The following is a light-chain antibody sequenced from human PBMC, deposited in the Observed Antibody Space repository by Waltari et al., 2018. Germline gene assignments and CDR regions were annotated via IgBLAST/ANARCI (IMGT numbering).Light chain of an antibody. V-gene: IGLV2-11*01. CDR1: SSDVGASSS. CDR3: CSFAGFSVI. J-gene: IGLJ2*01. Sequence: QSALTQPRSVSGSPGQSVTISCTGTSSDVGASSSVSWYQQHPGNAPKLIIYHVNKRPAGVPDRFSGSKSGNTASLTISGLQAEDEADYYSCSFAGFSVIFGGGSKVTLL. CDR2: HVN.